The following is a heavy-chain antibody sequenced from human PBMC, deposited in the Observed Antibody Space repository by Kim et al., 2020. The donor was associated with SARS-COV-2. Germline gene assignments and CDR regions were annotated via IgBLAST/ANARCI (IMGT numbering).Heavy chain of an antibody. CDR3: TKSDWFDP. Sequence: RTSSADSVKGRFTISRDIAKNTLYLQMNNLRVEDTAVYYCTKSDWFDPWGQGTLVTVSS. CDR2: RT. V-gene: IGHV3-74*01. J-gene: IGHJ5*02.